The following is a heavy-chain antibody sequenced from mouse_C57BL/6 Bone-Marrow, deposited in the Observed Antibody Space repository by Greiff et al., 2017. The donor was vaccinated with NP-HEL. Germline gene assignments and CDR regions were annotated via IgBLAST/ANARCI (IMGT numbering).Heavy chain of an antibody. D-gene: IGHD3-2*02. Sequence: QVQLQQSGAELARPGASVKMSCKASGYTFTSYTMHWVKQRPGQGLEWIGYINPSSGYTKYNQKFKDKATLTADKSSSTAYMQLSSLTSEDSAVYYCASADSSGYWFAYWGQGTLVTVSA. CDR3: ASADSSGYWFAY. V-gene: IGHV1-4*01. J-gene: IGHJ3*01. CDR2: INPSSGYT. CDR1: GYTFTSYT.